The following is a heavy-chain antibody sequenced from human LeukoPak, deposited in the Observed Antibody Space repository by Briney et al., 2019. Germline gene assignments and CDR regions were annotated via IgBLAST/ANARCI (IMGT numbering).Heavy chain of an antibody. V-gene: IGHV3-66*01. CDR3: AKSHHVTAIDY. CDR1: GFTVSSNY. D-gene: IGHD2-21*02. J-gene: IGHJ4*02. CDR2: IYSGGST. Sequence: TGGSLRLSCAASGFTVSSNYMSWVRQAPGKGLEWVSVIYSGGSTYYADSVKGRFTISRDNSKNTLYLQMNSLRADDTAVYYCAKSHHVTAIDYWGQGTLVTVSS.